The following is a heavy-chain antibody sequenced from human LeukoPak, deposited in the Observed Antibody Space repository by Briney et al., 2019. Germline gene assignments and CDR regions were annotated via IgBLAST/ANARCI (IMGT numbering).Heavy chain of an antibody. D-gene: IGHD3-10*01. V-gene: IGHV3-23*01. CDR1: GFTFSSYG. Sequence: GGSLRLSCAASGFTFSSYGMTWVRQAPGKGLEWVSAISGRGGRTYYADSVKGRFTISRDISKNTLYLQMNSLRAEDTAIYYCARAEDDPGTYSVGYFDFWGQGTLVTVSS. J-gene: IGHJ4*02. CDR2: ISGRGGRT. CDR3: ARAEDDPGTYSVGYFDF.